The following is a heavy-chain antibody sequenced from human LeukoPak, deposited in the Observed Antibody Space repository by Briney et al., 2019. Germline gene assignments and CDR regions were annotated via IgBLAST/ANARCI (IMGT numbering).Heavy chain of an antibody. CDR2: IIPIFGTA. D-gene: IGHD2-2*01. Sequence: WASVKVSCKASGYTFTSYAMNWVRQAPGQGLEWMGGIIPIFGTANYAQKFQGRVTITADESTSTAYMKLSSLRSEDTAVYYCARVGDCSSTSCYDYWGQGTLVTVSS. CDR3: ARVGDCSSTSCYDY. V-gene: IGHV1-69*13. J-gene: IGHJ4*02. CDR1: GYTFTSYA.